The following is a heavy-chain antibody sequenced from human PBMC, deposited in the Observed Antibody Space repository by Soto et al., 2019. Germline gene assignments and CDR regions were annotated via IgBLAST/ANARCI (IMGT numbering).Heavy chain of an antibody. D-gene: IGHD1-26*01. V-gene: IGHV4-59*08. CDR2: IYYSGST. CDR1: GGSISSYY. J-gene: IGHJ6*03. CDR3: ARSTGAEYYYYYYMDV. Sequence: SETLSLTCTVSGGSISSYYWSWIRQPPGKGLEWIGYIYYSGSTNYNPSLKSRVTISVDTSKNQFSLKLSSVTAADTAVYYCARSTGAEYYYYYYMDVWGKGTTVTVSS.